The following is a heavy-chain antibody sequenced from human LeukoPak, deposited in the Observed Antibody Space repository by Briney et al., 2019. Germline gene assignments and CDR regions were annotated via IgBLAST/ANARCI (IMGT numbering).Heavy chain of an antibody. CDR2: INHSGST. CDR1: GGSFSGYY. CDR3: ARDHGYFDY. D-gene: IGHD1-14*01. V-gene: IGHV4-34*01. J-gene: IGHJ4*02. Sequence: SETLSLTCAVYGGSFSGYYWSWIRQPPGKGLGWIGEINHSGSTNYNPSLKSRVTISVDTSKNQFSLKLSSVTAADTAVYYCARDHGYFDYWGQGTLVTVSS.